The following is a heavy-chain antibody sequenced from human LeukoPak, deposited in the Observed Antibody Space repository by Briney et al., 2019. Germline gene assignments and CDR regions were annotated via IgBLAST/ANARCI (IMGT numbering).Heavy chain of an antibody. CDR3: AKLVVVIDY. V-gene: IGHV3-30*18. J-gene: IGHJ4*02. CDR1: GFTFSDYY. D-gene: IGHD3-22*01. Sequence: PGGSLRLSCAASGFTFSDYYMSWIRQAPGKGLEWVAVISYDGSNKYYADSVKGRFTISRDNSKNTLYLQMNSLRAEDTAVYYCAKLVVVIDYWGQGTLVTVSS. CDR2: ISYDGSNK.